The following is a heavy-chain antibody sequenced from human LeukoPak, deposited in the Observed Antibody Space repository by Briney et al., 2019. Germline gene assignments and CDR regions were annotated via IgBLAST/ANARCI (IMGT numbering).Heavy chain of an antibody. Sequence: GGSLRLSCAASGFTFSSYMMTWVRQAPGKGLEWVANIKPDGGEKFYVDSVRGRFTISRDNSKNTLYLQMNSLRAEDTAVYYCARGGGTTVTTFDYWGQGTLVTVSS. V-gene: IGHV3-7*03. J-gene: IGHJ4*02. CDR2: IKPDGGEK. D-gene: IGHD4-17*01. CDR3: ARGGGTTVTTFDY. CDR1: GFTFSSYM.